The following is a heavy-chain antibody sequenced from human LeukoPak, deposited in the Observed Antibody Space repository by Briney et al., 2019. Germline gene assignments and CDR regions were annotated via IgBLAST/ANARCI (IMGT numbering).Heavy chain of an antibody. CDR2: IYPGDSDT. V-gene: IGHV5-51*01. J-gene: IGHJ5*02. D-gene: IGHD2-2*01. CDR3: ARQLGVPAALTRYNWFDP. Sequence: GESLKISCKGSGYSFTSYWIGWVRQMPGKGLEGMGIIYPGDSDTRYSPSFQGQVTISAHKSISTAYAQSSSLKASDSAMYYCARQLGVPAALTRYNWFDPWGQGTLVTVSS. CDR1: GYSFTSYW.